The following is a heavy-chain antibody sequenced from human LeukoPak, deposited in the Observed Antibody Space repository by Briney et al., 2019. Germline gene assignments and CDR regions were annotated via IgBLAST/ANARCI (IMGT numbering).Heavy chain of an antibody. CDR3: ASEVIAAAGFDAFDI. V-gene: IGHV1-69*13. J-gene: IGHJ3*02. D-gene: IGHD6-13*01. CDR2: IIPIFGTA. CDR1: GGTFSSYA. Sequence: ASVKVSCKASGGTFSSYAISWVRQAPGQGLEWMGGIIPIFGTANYAQKFQGRVTITADESTSTAYMELSSLRSEDTAVYYCASEVIAAAGFDAFDIWGQGTMVTVSS.